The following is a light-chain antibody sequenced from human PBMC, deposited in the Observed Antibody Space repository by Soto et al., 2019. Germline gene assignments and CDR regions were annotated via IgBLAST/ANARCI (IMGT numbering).Light chain of an antibody. Sequence: EIVITQSPATLSVSPGDRATLSCRASQSIGNKLAWYQHKPGQAPRVLIYDTSTRAAGIPARFSGSGSETNFTLTIITLQSEDFAVYYCQQYNTWRSITFGQGTRLEIK. V-gene: IGKV3-15*01. J-gene: IGKJ5*01. CDR3: QQYNTWRSIT. CDR1: QSIGNK. CDR2: DTS.